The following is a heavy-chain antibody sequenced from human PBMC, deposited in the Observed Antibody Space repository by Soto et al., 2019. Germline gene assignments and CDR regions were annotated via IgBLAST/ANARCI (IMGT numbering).Heavy chain of an antibody. CDR2: ISAYSGNT. Sequence: GASVKVSCKASGYTFTSYGISWVRQAPGQGLEWMGWISAYSGNTSYAQKLQGRVTMTRNTSISTAYMELSSLRSEDTAVYYCARSIYDYIWGSYRLPPRDVWGQGTLVTVSS. CDR1: GYTFTSYG. V-gene: IGHV1-18*01. D-gene: IGHD3-16*02. CDR3: ARSIYDYIWGSYRLPPRDV. J-gene: IGHJ4*02.